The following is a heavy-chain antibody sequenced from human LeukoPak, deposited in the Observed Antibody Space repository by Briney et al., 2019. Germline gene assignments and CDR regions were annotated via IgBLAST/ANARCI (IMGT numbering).Heavy chain of an antibody. CDR3: ARVGVRSPSS. V-gene: IGHV4-39*07. CDR2: IYYSGST. J-gene: IGHJ4*02. D-gene: IGHD3-16*01. Sequence: SETLSLTCTVSGGSISSSSYYWGWIRQPPGKGLEWIGSIYYSGSTYYNPSLKSRVTISVDTSKNQFSLKLSSVTAADTAVYYCARVGVRSPSSWGQGTLVTVSS. CDR1: GGSISSSSYY.